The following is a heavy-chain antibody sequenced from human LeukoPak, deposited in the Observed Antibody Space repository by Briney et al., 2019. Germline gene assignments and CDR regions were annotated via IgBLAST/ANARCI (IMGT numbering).Heavy chain of an antibody. CDR1: GFTFSSYG. CDR2: ISGNGVTT. Sequence: GGSLRLSCAASGFTFSSYGMSWVRQAPGPGLEWVSSISGNGVTTYYADSVKGRFTISRDNSKNTVYVQMNSLRDEDTAVYYCGRGRLYGSGTYYVFDYWGRGTLVTVSS. D-gene: IGHD3-10*01. J-gene: IGHJ4*02. CDR3: GRGRLYGSGTYYVFDY. V-gene: IGHV3-23*01.